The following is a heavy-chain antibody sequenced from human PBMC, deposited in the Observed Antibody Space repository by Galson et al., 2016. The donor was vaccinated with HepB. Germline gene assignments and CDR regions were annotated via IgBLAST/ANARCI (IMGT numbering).Heavy chain of an antibody. D-gene: IGHD2-15*01. CDR2: ISAYNADT. CDR1: GYTFTTYG. Sequence: QSGAEVKKPGESLRISCKASGYTFTTYGISWVRQAPGQGLEWMGWISAYNADTKYAQNFQGRVTMTTDTLTTTAYMELRSLRSDDTAIYYCARGPYCRGDTCYSQYFDPWGQGTLVTVSS. CDR3: ARGPYCRGDTCYSQYFDP. V-gene: IGHV1-18*04. J-gene: IGHJ5*02.